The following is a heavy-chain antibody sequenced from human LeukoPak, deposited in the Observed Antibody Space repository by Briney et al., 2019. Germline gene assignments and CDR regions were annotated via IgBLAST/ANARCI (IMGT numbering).Heavy chain of an antibody. V-gene: IGHV1-69*04. CDR3: ARGKQQLVSGYYYYGMDV. J-gene: IGHJ6*02. Sequence: SVKVSCKASGGTFSSYAISWVRQAPGQGLEWMGRIIPILGMANYAQKFQGRVTITADKSTGTAYMELSSLRSEDTAVYYCARGKQQLVSGYYYYGMDVWGQGTTVTVSS. CDR1: GGTFSSYA. D-gene: IGHD6-13*01. CDR2: IIPILGMA.